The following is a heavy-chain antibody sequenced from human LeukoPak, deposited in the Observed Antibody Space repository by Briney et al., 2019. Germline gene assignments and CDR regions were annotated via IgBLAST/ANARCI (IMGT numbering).Heavy chain of an antibody. V-gene: IGHV3-21*01. CDR2: ISSSSSYI. CDR1: GFTVSSNY. J-gene: IGHJ4*02. Sequence: GGSLRLSCAASGFTVSSNYMSWVRQAPGKGLEWVSSISSSSSYIYYADSVKGRFTISRDNAKNSLYLQMNSLRAEDTAVYYCARDRGWPQVGGFDYWGQGTLVTVSS. CDR3: ARDRGWPQVGGFDY. D-gene: IGHD5-24*01.